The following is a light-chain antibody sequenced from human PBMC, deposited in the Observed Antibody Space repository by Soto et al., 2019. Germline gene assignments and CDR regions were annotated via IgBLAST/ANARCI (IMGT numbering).Light chain of an antibody. CDR3: QTWGTGIHV. CDR2: LNSDGSH. CDR1: SGHSSYA. V-gene: IGLV4-69*01. Sequence: QPVLTQSPSASASLGGSVKLTCTLSSGHSSYAIAWHQQQPEKGPRYLMKLNSDGSHSKGDGIPDRFSGSSSGAERYLIISSLQSEDEADYYCQTWGTGIHVFGTGTKLTVL. J-gene: IGLJ1*01.